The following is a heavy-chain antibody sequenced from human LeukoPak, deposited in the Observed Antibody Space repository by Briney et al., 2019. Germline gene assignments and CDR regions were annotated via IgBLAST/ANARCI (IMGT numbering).Heavy chain of an antibody. CDR2: IHTSGST. CDR3: ARHFGWVKRRQQLVRGYMDV. Sequence: PSETLSLTCTVSGASISSTSYCWGWIRQPAGKGLEWIGHIHTSGSTNYNPSLKSRVTISVDTSKNQFSLKLSSVTAADTAVYYCARHFGWVKRRQQLVRGYMDVWGKGTTVTISS. J-gene: IGHJ6*03. CDR1: GASISSTSYC. V-gene: IGHV4-61*09. D-gene: IGHD6-13*01.